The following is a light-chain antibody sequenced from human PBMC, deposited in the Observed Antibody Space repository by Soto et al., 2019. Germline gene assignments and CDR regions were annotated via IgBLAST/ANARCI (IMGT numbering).Light chain of an antibody. CDR2: DAS. J-gene: IGKJ1*01. V-gene: IGKV1-5*01. CDR1: QSITKW. CDR3: QQYESYYTWT. Sequence: DIQMTQSPSTLSASVGARLTITGRSSQSITKWLAWHQKKPGKAPKLLIYDASSLEIGVPSRFRASGSGTELTLTISSLQHDDFATYYCQQYESYYTWTFGQGTKVDI.